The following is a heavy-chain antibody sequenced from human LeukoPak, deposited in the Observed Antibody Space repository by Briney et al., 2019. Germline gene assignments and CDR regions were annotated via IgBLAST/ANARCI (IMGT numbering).Heavy chain of an antibody. CDR1: GGSISSGGYY. D-gene: IGHD3-22*01. J-gene: IGHJ3*02. CDR2: IYYSGST. Sequence: SETLSLTCTVSGGSISSGGYYWSWIRQHPGKGLEWIGYIYYSGSTYYNPSLKSRVTISVDTSKNQFSLKLSSVTAADTAVYYCARARSYYDSSGYDSDAFDIWGQGTMVTVSS. CDR3: ARARSYYDSSGYDSDAFDI. V-gene: IGHV4-31*03.